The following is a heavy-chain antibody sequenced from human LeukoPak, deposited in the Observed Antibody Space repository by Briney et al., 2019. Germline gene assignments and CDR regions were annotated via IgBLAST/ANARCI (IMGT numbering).Heavy chain of an antibody. D-gene: IGHD5/OR15-5a*01. J-gene: IGHJ4*02. V-gene: IGHV4-39*07. CDR3: ARENIVSTRDFDY. CDR1: GGSINTGDYY. Sequence: TSETLSLTCTVSGGSINTGDYYWTWISQPPGKGLEWIGSLFYTGNTYYNPSLKTRVTISIDTSKNQFSLKLSSVTAADTAVYYCARENIVSTRDFDYWGQGTLVTVSS. CDR2: LFYTGNT.